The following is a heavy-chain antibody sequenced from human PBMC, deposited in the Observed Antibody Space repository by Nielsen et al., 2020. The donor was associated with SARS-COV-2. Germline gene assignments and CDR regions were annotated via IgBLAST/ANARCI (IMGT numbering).Heavy chain of an antibody. D-gene: IGHD3-10*01. Sequence: SVKVSCKASGYTFTSYDINWVRQATGQGLEWIGWIVVGSGNTNYAQKFQERVTITRDMSTSTAYMELSSLRSEDTAVYYWAAERGEGWFGELLWNTYYYYGMDVWGQGTTVTVSS. CDR1: GYTFTSYD. CDR3: AAERGEGWFGELLWNTYYYYGMDV. V-gene: IGHV1-58*02. CDR2: IVVGSGNT. J-gene: IGHJ6*02.